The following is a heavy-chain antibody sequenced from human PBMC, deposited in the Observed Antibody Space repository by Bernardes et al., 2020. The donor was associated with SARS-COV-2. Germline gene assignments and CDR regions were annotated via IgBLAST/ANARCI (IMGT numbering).Heavy chain of an antibody. Sequence: GALRLSCAASGFTFSSYGMHWVRQAPGKGLEWVSAISGSGGSTYYADSVKGRFTISRDNSKNTLYLQMNSLRAEDTAVYYCAKDRGFSTSCLDYWGQGTLVTVSS. CDR1: GFTFSSYG. CDR3: AKDRGFSTSCLDY. V-gene: IGHV3-23*01. CDR2: ISGSGGST. D-gene: IGHD2-2*01. J-gene: IGHJ4*02.